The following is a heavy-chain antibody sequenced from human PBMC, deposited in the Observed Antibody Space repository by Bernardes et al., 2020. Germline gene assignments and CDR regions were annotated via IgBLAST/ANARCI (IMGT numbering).Heavy chain of an antibody. J-gene: IGHJ4*02. CDR2: INHSGST. D-gene: IGHD3-3*01. V-gene: IGHV4-34*01. CDR3: ASRRGGFWSGYSIDY. Sequence: SETLSLTCAVYGGSFSGYYWSWIRQPPGKGLEWIGEINHSGSTNYNPSLKSRVTISVDTSKNQFSLKLSSVTAADTAVYYCASRRGGFWSGYSIDYWGQGTLVTVSS. CDR1: GGSFSGYY.